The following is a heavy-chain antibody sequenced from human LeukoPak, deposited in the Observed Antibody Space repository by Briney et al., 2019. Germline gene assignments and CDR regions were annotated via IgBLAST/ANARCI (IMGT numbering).Heavy chain of an antibody. V-gene: IGHV3-11*04. J-gene: IGHJ4*01. CDR3: ARQPEYGGTYSYYLDH. Sequence: GGSLRLSCAASGFTFSAYHMSWIRQAPGQGLEGISYIATTSSSIYYADSVGCRFNISIHNAKNSLYLQQSSLRAKDTAMYYCARQPEYGGTYSYYLDHWGHRSLLSVSS. CDR1: GFTFSAYH. CDR2: IATTSSSI. D-gene: IGHD1-26*01.